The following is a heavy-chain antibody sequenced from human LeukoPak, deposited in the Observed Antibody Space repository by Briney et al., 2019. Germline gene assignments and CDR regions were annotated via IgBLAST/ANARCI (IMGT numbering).Heavy chain of an antibody. CDR2: ISYDGSNK. Sequence: PGRSLRLSCAASGFTFSSYGMRWVRQAPGKGLEWVAVISYDGSNKYYADSVKGRFTISRDNSKNTLYLQMNSLRAEDTAVYYCARNRYSSGLREWGQGTLVTVSS. J-gene: IGHJ4*02. V-gene: IGHV3-30*03. CDR1: GFTFSSYG. CDR3: ARNRYSSGLRE. D-gene: IGHD6-19*01.